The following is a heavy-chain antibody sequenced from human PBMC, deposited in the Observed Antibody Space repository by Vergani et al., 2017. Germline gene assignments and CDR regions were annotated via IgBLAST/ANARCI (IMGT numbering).Heavy chain of an antibody. CDR3: ARGIPGYCSSTSCYWFGP. Sequence: QVQLQESGPGLLKPSETLSLTCTVSGGSISSYYWSWIRQPAGKGLEWIGRIYTSGSTNYNPSLKSRVTMSVATSKNQFSLKLCSVTAADTAVYYCARGIPGYCSSTSCYWFGPWGQGPLVTVSS. D-gene: IGHD2-2*01. J-gene: IGHJ5*02. V-gene: IGHV4-4*07. CDR1: GGSISSYY. CDR2: IYTSGST.